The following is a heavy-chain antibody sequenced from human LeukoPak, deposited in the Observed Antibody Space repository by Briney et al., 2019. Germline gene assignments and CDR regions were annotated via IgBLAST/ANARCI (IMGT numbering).Heavy chain of an antibody. CDR3: AKDSAQYYYDSSGYRFDY. V-gene: IGHV3-30*18. CDR2: ISYDGNNN. Sequence: GRSLRLSCAASGFTFSGFGMHWVRQAPGKGLEWVAVISYDGNNNYYADSVKGRFTISRDNPKNTVYLQMNSLRAEDTAVYYCAKDSAQYYYDSSGYRFDYWGQGTLVTVSS. CDR1: GFTFSGFG. J-gene: IGHJ4*02. D-gene: IGHD3-22*01.